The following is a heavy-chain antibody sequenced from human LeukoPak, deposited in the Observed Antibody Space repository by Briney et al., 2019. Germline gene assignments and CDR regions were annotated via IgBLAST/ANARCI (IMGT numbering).Heavy chain of an antibody. CDR3: TSDTRGHFDY. D-gene: IGHD2-2*01. CDR1: GFTFSGSV. J-gene: IGHJ4*02. CDR2: IRTKPNNYAT. Sequence: GGSLRLSCAASGFTFSGSVMHWVRQASGKGLEWVGRIRTKPNNYATSYAASVRGRFSISRDDSKNTAYLQMDSLKTEDTAVYYCTSDTRGHFDYWGQGSLVTVSS. V-gene: IGHV3-73*01.